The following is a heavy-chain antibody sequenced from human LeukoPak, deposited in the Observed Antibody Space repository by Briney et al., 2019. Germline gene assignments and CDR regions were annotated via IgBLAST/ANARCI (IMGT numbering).Heavy chain of an antibody. J-gene: IGHJ6*02. Sequence: ASVKVSCKASGYTFTGYYMHWVRQAPGQGLEWMGWINPNSGGTNYAQKFQGRVTMTRDTSISTAYMELSRLRSDGTAVYYCASRGSSSSWAYYYGMDVWGQGTTVTVSS. CDR2: INPNSGGT. D-gene: IGHD6-13*01. V-gene: IGHV1-2*02. CDR3: ASRGSSSSWAYYYGMDV. CDR1: GYTFTGYY.